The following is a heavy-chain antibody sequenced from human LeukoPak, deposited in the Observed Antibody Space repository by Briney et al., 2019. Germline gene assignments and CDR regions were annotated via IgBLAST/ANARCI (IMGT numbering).Heavy chain of an antibody. Sequence: PGGSLRLSCAASGFTFSNYAMNWVRQAPGKGLEWVSGISGGGGSTSYADSVKGRFTISRDNSKNTLFLQMNSLRDEDTAVYYCSRDGTYGGFDIWGQGTMVTVSS. J-gene: IGHJ3*02. CDR2: ISGGGGST. CDR3: SRDGTYGGFDI. CDR1: GFTFSNYA. D-gene: IGHD4/OR15-4a*01. V-gene: IGHV3-23*01.